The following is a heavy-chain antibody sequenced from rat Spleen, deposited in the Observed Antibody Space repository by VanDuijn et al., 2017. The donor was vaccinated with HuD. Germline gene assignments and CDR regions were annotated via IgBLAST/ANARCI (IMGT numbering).Heavy chain of an antibody. J-gene: IGHJ2*01. Sequence: EVQLVESGGGLVQPGRSLKLSCAASGRTFSDYYMAWVRQAPTKGLEWVASISTGGGNTYYRDSVKGRFTISRDNAKNTLYLQMDSLRSEDTATYYCAKDIGDYYSSCFDYWGQGVMVTVSS. V-gene: IGHV5-27*01. CDR2: ISTGGGNT. CDR3: AKDIGDYYSSCFDY. CDR1: GRTFSDYY. D-gene: IGHD1-2*01.